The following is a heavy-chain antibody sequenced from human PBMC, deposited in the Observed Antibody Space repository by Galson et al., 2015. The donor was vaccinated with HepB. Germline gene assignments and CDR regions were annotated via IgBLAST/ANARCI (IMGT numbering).Heavy chain of an antibody. J-gene: IGHJ5*02. CDR3: ATSLMNYGDYFRWFDP. V-gene: IGHV1-24*01. CDR2: FDPEDGET. Sequence: SVKVSCKVSGYTLTELSMHWVRQAPGKGLEWMGGFDPEDGETIYAQKFQGRVTMTEDTSTDTAYMELSSLRSEDTAVYYCATSLMNYGDYFRWFDPWGQGTLVTVSS. D-gene: IGHD4-17*01. CDR1: GYTLTELS.